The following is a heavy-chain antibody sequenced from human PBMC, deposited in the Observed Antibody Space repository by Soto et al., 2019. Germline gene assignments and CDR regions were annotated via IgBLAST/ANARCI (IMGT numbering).Heavy chain of an antibody. CDR2: ISGSGGST. CDR3: AKSGGFIVVVPKGTNWFDP. D-gene: IGHD2-2*01. Sequence: PGGSLRLSCAASGFTFSSYAMSWVRQAPGKGLEWVSAISGSGGSTYYADSVKGRFTISRDNSKNTLYLQMNSLRAEDTAVYYCAKSGGFIVVVPKGTNWFDPWGQGTLVTVSS. V-gene: IGHV3-23*01. CDR1: GFTFSSYA. J-gene: IGHJ5*02.